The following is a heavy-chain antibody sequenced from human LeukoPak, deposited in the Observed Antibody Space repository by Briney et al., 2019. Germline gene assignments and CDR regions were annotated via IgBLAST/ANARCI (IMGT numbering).Heavy chain of an antibody. J-gene: IGHJ4*02. CDR2: ISAYNGNT. Sequence: ASVKVSCKASGYTFTSYGISWVRQAPGQGLEWMGWISAYNGNTNYAQKLQGRVTMTTDTSTSTAYMELRSLRSDDTAVYYCASLDYYDSSGYLRYWGQGTLVTVSS. CDR1: GYTFTSYG. D-gene: IGHD3-22*01. V-gene: IGHV1-18*01. CDR3: ASLDYYDSSGYLRY.